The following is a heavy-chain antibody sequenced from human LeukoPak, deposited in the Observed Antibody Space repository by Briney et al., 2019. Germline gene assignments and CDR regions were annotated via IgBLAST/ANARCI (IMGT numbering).Heavy chain of an antibody. V-gene: IGHV3-30*02. J-gene: IGHJ4*02. CDR1: GFTFSSYG. D-gene: IGHD3-3*01. CDR2: IRYDGSNK. CDR3: AKEIRYYDFWSAPGTD. Sequence: PGGSLRLSCAASGFTFSSYGMHWVRQAPGKGLEWVAFIRYDGSNKYYADSVKGRFTISRDNSKNTLYLQMNSLRAEDTAVYYCAKEIRYYDFWSAPGTDWGQGTLVTVSS.